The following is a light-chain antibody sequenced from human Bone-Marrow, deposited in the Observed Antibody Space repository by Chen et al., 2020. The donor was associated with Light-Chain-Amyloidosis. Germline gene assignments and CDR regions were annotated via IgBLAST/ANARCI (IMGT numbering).Light chain of an antibody. CDR3: QQYGSSPKT. CDR1: QTVTPSY. Sequence: IVLTQSPGTLSLSPGERATRSCRASQTVTPSYLAWYQQKPGQAPRLLIYDASSRATGIPDRFSGSGSGTDFTLTISRLEPEDFVVYYCQQYGSSPKTFGQGIKVEIK. V-gene: IGKV3-20*01. J-gene: IGKJ1*01. CDR2: DAS.